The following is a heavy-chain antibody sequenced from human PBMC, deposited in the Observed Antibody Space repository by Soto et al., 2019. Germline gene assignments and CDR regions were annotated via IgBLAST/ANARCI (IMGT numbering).Heavy chain of an antibody. D-gene: IGHD2-15*01. V-gene: IGHV1-18*01. CDR3: ARGGNSVVLVDADDNFAY. CDR1: GYTFSDYG. CDR2: ISAYNGHT. Sequence: VQLMQSGAEVKKPGASVKVSCKTSGYTFSDYGVAWVRQAPGQGLEGMGWISAYNGHTKYGQKFQDRVTMTTDTSTSTAYMELRSLRYDDTAVYFGARGGNSVVLVDADDNFAYWGQGTLVTVSS. J-gene: IGHJ4*02.